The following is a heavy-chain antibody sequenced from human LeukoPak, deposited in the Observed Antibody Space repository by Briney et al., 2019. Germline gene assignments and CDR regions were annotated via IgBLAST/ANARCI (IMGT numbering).Heavy chain of an antibody. D-gene: IGHD2-15*01. CDR3: ARDEVVVAATGMDV. V-gene: IGHV1-69*13. CDR2: IIPIFGTA. CDR1: GGTFSSYA. J-gene: IGHJ6*03. Sequence: SVKVSCKASGGTFSSYAISWVRQAPGQGLEWMGGIIPIFGTANYAQKFQGRVTITADESTSTAYMELSGLRSEDTAVYYCARDEVVVAATGMDVWGKGTTVTVSS.